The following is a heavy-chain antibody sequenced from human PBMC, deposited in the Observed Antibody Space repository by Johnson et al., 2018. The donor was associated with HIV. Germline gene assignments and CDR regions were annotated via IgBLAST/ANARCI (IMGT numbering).Heavy chain of an antibody. CDR1: GFIFRNYW. CDR2: IYSDGSDS. V-gene: IGHV3-74*03. CDR3: ARKQWLEVPSDALDV. J-gene: IGHJ3*01. Sequence: MLLVESGGGLVQPGGSLRLSCAASGFIFRNYWMYWVRQAPGKGLVWVARIYSDGSDSAYADSVKGRFTISRDNAKKTLYLQMNSLRAEDTAVYYCARKQWLEVPSDALDVWGQGTKVTVSS. D-gene: IGHD6-19*01.